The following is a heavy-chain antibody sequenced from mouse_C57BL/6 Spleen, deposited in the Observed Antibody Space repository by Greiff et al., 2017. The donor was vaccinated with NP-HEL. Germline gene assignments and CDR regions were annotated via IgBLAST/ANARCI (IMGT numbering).Heavy chain of an antibody. Sequence: QVQLQQPGAELVKPGASVKMSCKASGYTFTSYWITWVKQRPGQGLEWIGDIYPGSGSTNYNEKFKSKATLTVDTSSITAYMQLSSLTSEDAAVYDCAREDYGNFDYWGQGTTLTVSS. V-gene: IGHV1-55*01. CDR2: IYPGSGST. D-gene: IGHD2-1*01. CDR1: GYTFTSYW. J-gene: IGHJ2*01. CDR3: AREDYGNFDY.